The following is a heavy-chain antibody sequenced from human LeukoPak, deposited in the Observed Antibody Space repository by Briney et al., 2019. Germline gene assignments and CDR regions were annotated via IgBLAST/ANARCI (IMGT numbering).Heavy chain of an antibody. CDR1: GGSISSYY. D-gene: IGHD5-12*01. CDR3: AGKDSGYGHFDY. Sequence: SETLSLTCTVSGGSISSYYWNWIRQPPGKGLEWIGYFYYSGSTYYNPSLKSRVTISVDTSKNQFSLKLSSVTAADTAVYYCAGKDSGYGHFDYWGQGTLVTVSS. V-gene: IGHV4-59*08. CDR2: FYYSGST. J-gene: IGHJ4*02.